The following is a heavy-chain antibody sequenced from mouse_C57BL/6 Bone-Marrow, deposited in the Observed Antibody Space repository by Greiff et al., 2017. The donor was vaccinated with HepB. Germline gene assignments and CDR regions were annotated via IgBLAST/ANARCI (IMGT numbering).Heavy chain of an antibody. V-gene: IGHV5-17*01. CDR3: ARRIYYDYDGYAMDY. Sequence: EVKLQESGGGLVKPGGSLKLSCAASGFTFSDYGMHWVRQAPEKGLEWVAYISSGSSTIYYADTVKGRFTISRDNAKNTLFLQMTSLRSEDTAMYYCARRIYYDYDGYAMDYWGQGTSVTVSS. D-gene: IGHD2-4*01. CDR2: ISSGSSTI. J-gene: IGHJ4*01. CDR1: GFTFSDYG.